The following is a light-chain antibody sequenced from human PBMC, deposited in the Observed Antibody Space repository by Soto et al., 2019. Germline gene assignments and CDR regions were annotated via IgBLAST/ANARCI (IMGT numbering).Light chain of an antibody. CDR1: QSVSSY. CDR3: QQRNNWQS. J-gene: IGKJ2*03. V-gene: IGKV3-11*01. Sequence: EIVLTQSPATPSLSPGERATLSCRASQSVSSYLAWYQQKPGQAPRLLIYDASNRATGIPARFSGSGSGKDFTLTISRLEAEDFAVYYCQQRNNWQSFGQGTKLEIK. CDR2: DAS.